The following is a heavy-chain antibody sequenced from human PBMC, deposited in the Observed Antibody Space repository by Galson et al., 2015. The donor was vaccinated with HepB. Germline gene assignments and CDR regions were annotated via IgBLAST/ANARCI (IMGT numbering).Heavy chain of an antibody. CDR2: ISSSGVST. CDR1: GFTFSSYA. D-gene: IGHD1-26*01. Sequence: SLRLSCAASGFTFSSYAMIWVRQAPGKGLEWVSAISSSGVSTYYADSVRGRFAISRDNSKNTLYLQMNSLRAEDTAVYYCAKLSKGELRWPYYFDYWGQGTLVTVSS. V-gene: IGHV3-23*01. J-gene: IGHJ4*02. CDR3: AKLSKGELRWPYYFDY.